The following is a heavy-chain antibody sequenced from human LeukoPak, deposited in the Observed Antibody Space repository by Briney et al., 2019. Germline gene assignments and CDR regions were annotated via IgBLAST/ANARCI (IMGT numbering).Heavy chain of an antibody. CDR3: ARSSLYSSSSSFDY. D-gene: IGHD6-6*01. CDR1: GYTFTSYG. Sequence: GASVKVSCKASGYTFTSYGISWVRQAPGQGHEWMGWISAYNGNTNYAQKLQGRVTMTTDTSTSTAYMELRSLRSDDTAVYYCARSSLYSSSSSFDYWGQGTLVTVSS. V-gene: IGHV1-18*01. J-gene: IGHJ4*02. CDR2: ISAYNGNT.